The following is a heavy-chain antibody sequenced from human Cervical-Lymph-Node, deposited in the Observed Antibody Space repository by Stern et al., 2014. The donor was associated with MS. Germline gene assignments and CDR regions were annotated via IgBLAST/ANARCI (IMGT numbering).Heavy chain of an antibody. V-gene: IGHV3-9*01. CDR2: IGWNSGSI. CDR3: AKDMGAGLGHTWRAFDS. D-gene: IGHD3-16*01. Sequence: EVQLLESGGGLVQPGRSLRLTCEASGFTFDDYAMHWVRQAPGKGLEWVSGIGWNSGSIGYADSVKGRFTTSRDTAWRSLYLQMDGLRPEDTAVYYCAKDMGAGLGHTWRAFDSWGQGILVSVSS. CDR1: GFTFDDYA. J-gene: IGHJ4*02.